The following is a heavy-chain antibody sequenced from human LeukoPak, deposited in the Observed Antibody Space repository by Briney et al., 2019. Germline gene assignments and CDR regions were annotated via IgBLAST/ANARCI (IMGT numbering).Heavy chain of an antibody. CDR2: ISTYSDKT. CDR1: GYTFTSYG. Sequence: APVKVSCKASGYTFTSYGISWVRQAPGQGLEWMGWISTYSDKTNYVQRLQGRVTMTTDTSTSTAYMKLRSLTSDDTAVYYCARDHCSGGNCNAYYDFWGQGALVTVSS. J-gene: IGHJ4*02. CDR3: ARDHCSGGNCNAYYDF. V-gene: IGHV1-18*01. D-gene: IGHD2-15*01.